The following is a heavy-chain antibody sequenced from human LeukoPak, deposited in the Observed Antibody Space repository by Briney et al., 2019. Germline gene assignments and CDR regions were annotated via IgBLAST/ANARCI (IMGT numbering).Heavy chain of an antibody. CDR1: GFTFSSYA. CDR3: AKTISSGWYYFDY. Sequence: GGSLRLSCAASGFTFSSYAMSWVPQAPGKRLEWVLAISGSGGSTYYADSVKGRFTISRDNSKNTLYLQMNSLRAEDTAVYYCAKTISSGWYYFDYWGQGTLVTVSS. CDR2: ISGSGGST. V-gene: IGHV3-23*01. D-gene: IGHD6-19*01. J-gene: IGHJ4*02.